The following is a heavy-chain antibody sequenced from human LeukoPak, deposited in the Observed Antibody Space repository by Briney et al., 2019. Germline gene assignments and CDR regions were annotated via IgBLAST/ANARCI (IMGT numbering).Heavy chain of an antibody. CDR1: GGSISSYY. CDR3: ASGDYDYFDY. D-gene: IGHD4-17*01. Sequence: SETLSLTCTVSGGSISSYYWSWIRQPPGKGLEWIGYIYYSGSTNYNPSLKSRVTISVDTSKNQFSLKLSSVTAADTAVYYCASGDYDYFDYWGQGTLVTVSS. J-gene: IGHJ4*02. CDR2: IYYSGST. V-gene: IGHV4-59*01.